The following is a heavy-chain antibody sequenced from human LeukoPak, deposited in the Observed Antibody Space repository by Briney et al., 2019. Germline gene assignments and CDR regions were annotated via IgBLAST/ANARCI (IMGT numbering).Heavy chain of an antibody. D-gene: IGHD1-14*01. CDR2: IHNSGRT. CDR3: ARHGTISSESYFDY. V-gene: IGHV4-59*08. J-gene: IGHJ4*02. CDR1: GGSVSSYY. Sequence: PSETLSLTCSVSGGSVSSYYWSWIRQYPGKGLEWIGYIHNSGRTNYNPSVKSRVTGFVDTSKSQASLRLSSVTAADTAVYYCARHGTISSESYFDYWGQGALVTVSS.